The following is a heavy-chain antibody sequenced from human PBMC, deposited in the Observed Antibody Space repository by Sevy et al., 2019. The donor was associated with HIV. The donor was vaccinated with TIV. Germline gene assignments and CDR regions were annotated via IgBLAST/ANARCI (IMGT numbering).Heavy chain of an antibody. V-gene: IGHV3-30*18. Sequence: GRSLRLSCVTSGFTFRTSGMHWVRQSPGKGLEWVAIISYDEAHKNYADSVRGRFSISKDNSKNTLNLQMSSLKTDNTAVYYCAKDYSAGITFVRGAYRARGDYFDYWGQGTQVTVSS. CDR3: AKDYSAGITFVRGAYRARGDYFDY. CDR2: ISYDEAHK. CDR1: GFTFRTSG. J-gene: IGHJ4*02. D-gene: IGHD3-10*01.